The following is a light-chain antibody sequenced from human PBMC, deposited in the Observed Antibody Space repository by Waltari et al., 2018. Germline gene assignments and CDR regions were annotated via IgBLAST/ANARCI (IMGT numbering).Light chain of an antibody. CDR1: QSVGRT. J-gene: IGKJ1*01. CDR3: QKYGTLPAT. CDR2: DAS. Sequence: EIVLTQSPGSLSLSPGERATLYCRASQSVGRTLAWYQQKPGQAPRLLIYDASSRATGIPDRFSCSGSETDFSLTISRLEPEDFAVYYCQKYGTLPATFGQGTKVEIK. V-gene: IGKV3-20*01.